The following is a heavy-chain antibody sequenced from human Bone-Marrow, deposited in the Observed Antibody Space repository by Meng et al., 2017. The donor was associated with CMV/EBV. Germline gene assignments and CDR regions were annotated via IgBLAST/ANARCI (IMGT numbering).Heavy chain of an antibody. D-gene: IGHD2-15*01. V-gene: IGHV3-53*01. CDR1: GFTVSSNY. CDR2: IYSGGST. CDR3: AGRFCSGGSCAVGALGAFDY. Sequence: GGSLRLSCAASGFTVSSNYMSWVRQAPGKGLEWVSVIYSGGSTYYADSVKGRFTISRDNSKNTQYLQMNSLRAEDTAVYYCAGRFCSGGSCAVGALGAFDYWGQGTLVTVSS. J-gene: IGHJ4*02.